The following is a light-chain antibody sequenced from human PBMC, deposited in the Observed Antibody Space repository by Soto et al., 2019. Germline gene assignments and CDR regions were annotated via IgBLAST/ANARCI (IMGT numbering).Light chain of an antibody. Sequence: EIVMTPSPATLSVSPGESATLSCRASQSVNSNLAWYQQKPGQAPRLLIYGASTRVAGIPARFSGSGSGTEFRLTISSLQSEDLAVYYCQQYNNRPPDTFGQGTKLEIK. CDR2: GAS. CDR3: QQYNNRPPDT. V-gene: IGKV3-15*01. J-gene: IGKJ2*01. CDR1: QSVNSN.